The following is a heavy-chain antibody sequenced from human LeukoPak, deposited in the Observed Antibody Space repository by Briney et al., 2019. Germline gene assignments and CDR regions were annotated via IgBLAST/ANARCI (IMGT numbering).Heavy chain of an antibody. J-gene: IGHJ4*02. V-gene: IGHV3-30*04. Sequence: GGSLRLSCAASGFTFSSYAMHWVRQAPGKALEWVAVISYDGSNKYYADSVKGRFTISRDNSKNTLYLQMNSLRAEDTAVYYCARADSGSYFWYFDYWGQGTLVTVSS. CDR2: ISYDGSNK. D-gene: IGHD1-26*01. CDR3: ARADSGSYFWYFDY. CDR1: GFTFSSYA.